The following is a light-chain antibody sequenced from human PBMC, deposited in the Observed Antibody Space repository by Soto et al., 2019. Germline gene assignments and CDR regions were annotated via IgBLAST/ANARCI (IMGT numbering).Light chain of an antibody. CDR1: QSISNW. CDR2: KAS. J-gene: IGKJ1*01. V-gene: IGKV1-5*03. Sequence: DIQMTQSPSTLSASVGDRVTITCRASQSISNWLAWYQQKPGKAPKILIYKASSLESGVASRFSGSGSGTEFTLTISSLQPADSATYYCQQYNGYRWTFGKGTKVDMK. CDR3: QQYNGYRWT.